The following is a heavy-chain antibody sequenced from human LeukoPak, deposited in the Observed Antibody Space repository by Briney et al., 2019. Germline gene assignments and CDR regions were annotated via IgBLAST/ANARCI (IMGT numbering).Heavy chain of an antibody. V-gene: IGHV4-4*09. D-gene: IGHD7-27*01. CDR2: IFTSGTT. CDR3: ARHGGWGNNWFDP. Sequence: SETLSLTCTVSGGSISGYYWSWIRQPPGKGLEWIGYIFTSGTTNYDPSLRGRLTMSVDTSKNQFSLNLSSVTAADTAVYYCARHGGWGNNWFDPWGQGTLVTVSS. CDR1: GGSISGYY. J-gene: IGHJ5*02.